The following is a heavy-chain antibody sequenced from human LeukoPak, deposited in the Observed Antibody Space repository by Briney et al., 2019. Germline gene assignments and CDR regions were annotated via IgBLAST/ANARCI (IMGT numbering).Heavy chain of an antibody. CDR3: ARSASDWYFDF. V-gene: IGHV2-70*11. Sequence: SGPTLVNPTQTLTLTCTFSGFSLKTSGMCVSWIRQPPGKPLEWLARIDWDEDQYYNPSLRTRLTIFKDRSKDLVVLTMTNMDPADTATYYCARSASDWYFDFWGRGTLVTVSS. J-gene: IGHJ2*01. CDR1: GFSLKTSGMC. CDR2: IDWDEDQ.